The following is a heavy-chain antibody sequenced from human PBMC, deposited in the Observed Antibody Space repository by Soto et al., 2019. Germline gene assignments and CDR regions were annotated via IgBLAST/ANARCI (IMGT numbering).Heavy chain of an antibody. CDR1: GGSISSGDYY. J-gene: IGHJ4*02. Sequence: QVQLQESGPGLVKPSQTLSLTCTVSGGSISSGDYYWSWIRQPPGKGLEWIGYIYYSGSTYYNPSLKSRVTLSVDTSKNQFSRKLSSVTAADTAVYYCASREKYGGSLGYWGQGTLVTVSS. V-gene: IGHV4-30-4*01. CDR3: ASREKYGGSLGY. D-gene: IGHD4-17*01. CDR2: IYYSGST.